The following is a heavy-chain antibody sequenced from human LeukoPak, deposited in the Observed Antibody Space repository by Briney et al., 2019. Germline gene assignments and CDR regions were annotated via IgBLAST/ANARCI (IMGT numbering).Heavy chain of an antibody. CDR2: ISGSGGST. V-gene: IGHV3-23*01. CDR3: ATSPDTMVRGAAAFDI. CDR1: GFTFSDYY. D-gene: IGHD3-10*01. J-gene: IGHJ3*02. Sequence: GGSLRLSCAASGFTFSDYYMSWVRQAPGKGLEWVSAISGSGGSTYYADSVKGRFTISRDNSKNTLYLQMNSLRAEDTAVYYCATSPDTMVRGAAAFDIWGQGTMVTVSS.